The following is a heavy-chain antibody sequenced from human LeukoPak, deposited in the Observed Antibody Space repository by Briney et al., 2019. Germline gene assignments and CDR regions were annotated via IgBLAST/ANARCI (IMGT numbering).Heavy chain of an antibody. CDR3: ARASPLEWLLLDY. Sequence: GGSLRLSCAASGFTFSSYAMHWVRQAPGKGLEWVAVISYDGSNKYYADSVKGRFTISRDNSKNTLYLQMNSLRAEDTAVYYCARASPLEWLLLDYWGQGTLVTVSS. V-gene: IGHV3-30-3*01. D-gene: IGHD3-3*01. J-gene: IGHJ4*02. CDR1: GFTFSSYA. CDR2: ISYDGSNK.